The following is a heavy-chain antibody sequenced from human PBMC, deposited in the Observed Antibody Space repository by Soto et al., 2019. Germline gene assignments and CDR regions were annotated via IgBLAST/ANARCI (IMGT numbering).Heavy chain of an antibody. V-gene: IGHV4-59*01. CDR2: IHYSGST. CDR1: GGSITSYY. CDR3: ARESAGSHKNNWFDP. J-gene: IGHJ5*02. Sequence: NPSETLSLTCTVSGGSITSYYWSWIRQPPGQGLQWIGFIHYSGSTKYNPSLESRVTISVDPSQNQLSLKLSSVTAADTAVYYCARESAGSHKNNWFDPWGQGTLVTVSS.